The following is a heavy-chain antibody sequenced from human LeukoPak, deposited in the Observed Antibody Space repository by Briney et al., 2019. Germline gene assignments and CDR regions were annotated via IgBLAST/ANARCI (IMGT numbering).Heavy chain of an antibody. V-gene: IGHV4-39*01. Sequence: KPSETLSLTCTVSGGSISSSSYYWGWIRQPPGKGLEWIGSIYYSGSTYYNPSLKSRVTISVDTSKNQFSLKLSSVTAADTAVYYCARQGTTVAFDHWGQGTLVTVSS. D-gene: IGHD4-23*01. CDR2: IYYSGST. J-gene: IGHJ4*02. CDR1: GGSISSSSYY. CDR3: ARQGTTVAFDH.